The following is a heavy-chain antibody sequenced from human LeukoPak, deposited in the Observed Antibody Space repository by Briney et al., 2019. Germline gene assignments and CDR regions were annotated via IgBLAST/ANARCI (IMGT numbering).Heavy chain of an antibody. Sequence: GGSLRLSCAASGFTFSSYSMNWVRQAPGKGLEWVSSISSSTSYIYYADSVKGRFTISRGNAKNSLYLQMNSLRAEDTAVYYCARDSGWGGYYMPLGPDYWGQGTLVTVSS. CDR3: ARDSGWGGYYMPLGPDY. J-gene: IGHJ4*02. CDR1: GFTFSSYS. V-gene: IGHV3-21*01. CDR2: ISSSTSYI. D-gene: IGHD3-3*01.